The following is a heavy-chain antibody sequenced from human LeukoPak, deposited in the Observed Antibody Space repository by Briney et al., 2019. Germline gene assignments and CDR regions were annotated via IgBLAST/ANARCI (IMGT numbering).Heavy chain of an antibody. CDR2: ISIGSTYV. D-gene: IGHD4/OR15-4a*01. J-gene: IGHJ4*02. V-gene: IGHV3-21*01. CDR3: ARGVSGATALDF. CDR1: GFTFSTYS. Sequence: GGSLRLSCTASGFTFSTYSMNWVRQAPGKGLEWVSYISIGSTYVYYADSVKDRFTVSRDNAKNSLVLQMNSLRAEDTAVYYCARGVSGATALDFWGQGTLVTVSS.